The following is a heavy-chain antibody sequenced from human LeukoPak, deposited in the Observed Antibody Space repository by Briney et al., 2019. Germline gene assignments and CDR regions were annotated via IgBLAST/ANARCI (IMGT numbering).Heavy chain of an antibody. CDR2: ISYDGSNK. Sequence: PGRSLSLSFAASGFTFSSYAMHWVRPAPGKGLEWVAAISYDGSNKYYADSVKGRFTISRDNSKNTLDLQMNSLRAEDTAVYYCARDRRGYYGTFYMDVWGKATTVTISS. V-gene: IGHV3-30*04. CDR1: GFTFSSYA. D-gene: IGHD3-10*01. CDR3: ARDRRGYYGTFYMDV. J-gene: IGHJ6*03.